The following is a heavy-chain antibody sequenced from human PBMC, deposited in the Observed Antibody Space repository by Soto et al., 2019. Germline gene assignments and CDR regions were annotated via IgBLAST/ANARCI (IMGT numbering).Heavy chain of an antibody. CDR2: ISAYNGNT. CDR3: AREQPLGYYDSSGYGSAFDI. J-gene: IGHJ3*02. CDR1: GYTFTSYG. Sequence: ASVKVSCKASGYTFTSYGISWVRQAPGQGLEWMGWISAYNGNTNYAQKLQGRVTMTTDTSTSTAYMELRSLRSDDTAVYYCAREQPLGYYDSSGYGSAFDIWGQGTMVTVSS. V-gene: IGHV1-18*01. D-gene: IGHD3-22*01.